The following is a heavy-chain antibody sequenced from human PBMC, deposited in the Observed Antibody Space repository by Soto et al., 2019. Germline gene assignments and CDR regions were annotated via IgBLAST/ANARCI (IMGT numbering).Heavy chain of an antibody. V-gene: IGHV3-30*18. D-gene: IGHD3-22*01. CDR2: ISHDESNK. CDR3: AKSYYYDSSGSYSPRGYYYYYGMDV. CDR1: GFTFRSYG. Sequence: PGGSLRLSCAASGFTFRSYGMHWVRQAPGKGLEWVAIISHDESNKYHADSVKGRFTISRDNSKNTLYLQMNSLRAEDTAVYSCAKSYYYDSSGSYSPRGYYYYYGMDVWGQGTTVTVSS. J-gene: IGHJ6*02.